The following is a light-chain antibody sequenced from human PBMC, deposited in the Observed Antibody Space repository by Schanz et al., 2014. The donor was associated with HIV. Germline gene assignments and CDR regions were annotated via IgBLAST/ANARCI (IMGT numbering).Light chain of an antibody. J-gene: IGLJ1*01. Sequence: QSALTQPASVSGSPGQSVTISCSGTNSDIGSYNLVSWYQQHPGKAPKLMIYEVSKRPSGVPDRFSGSKSGNTASLTISGLQAEDEADYYCCSYTTTSTYVFGAGTKLTVL. CDR2: EVS. CDR3: CSYTTTSTYV. V-gene: IGLV2-14*02. CDR1: NSDIGSYNL.